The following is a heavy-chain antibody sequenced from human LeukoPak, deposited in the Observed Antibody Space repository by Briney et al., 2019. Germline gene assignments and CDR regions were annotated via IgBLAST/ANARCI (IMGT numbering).Heavy chain of an antibody. D-gene: IGHD5-18*01. CDR2: INPSSGST. J-gene: IGHJ4*02. V-gene: IGHV1-46*01. CDR1: GYTFTSYY. Sequence: GASVKVSCKASGYTFTSYYIHWVRQAPGQGLEWMGIINPSSGSTSYAQRFQGRVTVTKDTSTSTAYMDLSSLRSEDTAVYYCARAPRYGPSDYWGQGTLVTVTS. CDR3: ARAPRYGPSDY.